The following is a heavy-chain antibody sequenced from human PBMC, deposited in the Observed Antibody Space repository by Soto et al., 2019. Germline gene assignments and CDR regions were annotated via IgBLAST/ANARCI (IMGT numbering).Heavy chain of an antibody. Sequence: QVQLVQSGAEVKRPGASVKVSCKASGYTFTTHYIHWVRQAPGQGPEWMGKINPDSGSTIFARKFQGRVTITRDTSTTTVYMELSSRRSDDTAVDYWCRGRNSGSSYTPFDYWGQRTLVTVSS. CDR2: INPDSGST. V-gene: IGHV1-46*03. CDR1: GYTFTTHY. D-gene: IGHD1-26*01. CDR3: CRGRNSGSSYTPFDY. J-gene: IGHJ4*02.